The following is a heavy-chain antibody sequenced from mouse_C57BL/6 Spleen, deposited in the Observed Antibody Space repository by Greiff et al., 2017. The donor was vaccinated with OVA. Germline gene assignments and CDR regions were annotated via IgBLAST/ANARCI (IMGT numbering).Heavy chain of an antibody. J-gene: IGHJ2*01. D-gene: IGHD1-1*01. Sequence: QVQLQQPGAELVRPGSSVKLSCKASGYTFTSYWMPWVKQRPIQGLEWIGNIDPSDSETHYNQKFKDKATLTVDKSSSTAYMQLSSLTSEDSAVYYCARRGYGSPYFDYWGQGTTLTVSS. CDR2: IDPSDSET. V-gene: IGHV1-52*01. CDR1: GYTFTSYW. CDR3: ARRGYGSPYFDY.